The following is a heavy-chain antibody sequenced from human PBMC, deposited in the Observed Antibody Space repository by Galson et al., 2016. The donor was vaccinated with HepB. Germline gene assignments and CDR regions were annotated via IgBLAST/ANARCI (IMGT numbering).Heavy chain of an antibody. J-gene: IGHJ2*01. CDR3: AKGQSADVEL. CDR1: GYTLTELS. V-gene: IGHV1-24*01. D-gene: IGHD3-3*01. CDR2: FDPDDDET. Sequence: SVKVSCKVSGYTLTELSMHWLRQAPGKGPEWMGGFDPDDDETIYAQKFRGRVTMTEDTSKDTAYMALSRLRSEDTAVYYCAKGQSADVELWGRGTQVTVSS.